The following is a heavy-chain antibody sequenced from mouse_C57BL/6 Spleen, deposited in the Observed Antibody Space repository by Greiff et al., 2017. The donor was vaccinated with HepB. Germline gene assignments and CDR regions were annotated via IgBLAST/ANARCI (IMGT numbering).Heavy chain of an antibody. J-gene: IGHJ2*01. V-gene: IGHV5-17*01. Sequence: EVQVVESGGGLVKPGGSLKLSCAASGFTFSDYGMHWVRQAPEKGLEWVAYISSGSSTIYYADTVKGRFTISRDNAKNTLFLQMTSLRSEDTAMYYCASEGVVAGGYFDYWGQGTTLTVSS. CDR2: ISSGSSTI. CDR3: ASEGVVAGGYFDY. CDR1: GFTFSDYG. D-gene: IGHD1-1*01.